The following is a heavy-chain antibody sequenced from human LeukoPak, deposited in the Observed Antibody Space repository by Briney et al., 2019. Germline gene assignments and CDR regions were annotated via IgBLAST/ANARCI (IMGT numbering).Heavy chain of an antibody. CDR1: GGSISSGGYS. J-gene: IGHJ6*02. CDR3: ARGLDGMDV. CDR2: IYHSGST. V-gene: IGHV4-30-2*01. Sequence: SETLSLTCAVSGGSISSGGYSWSWIRQPPGQGLEWIGYIYHSGSTYYNPSLKSRVTISVDRSKNQFSLKLSSVTAADTAVYYCARGLDGMDVWGQGTTVTVSS.